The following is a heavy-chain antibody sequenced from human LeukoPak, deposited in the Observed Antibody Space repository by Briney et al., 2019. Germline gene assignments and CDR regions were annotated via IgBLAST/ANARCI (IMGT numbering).Heavy chain of an antibody. CDR1: GGSISSSNYY. V-gene: IGHV4-39*07. CDR2: MYYGGST. CDR3: ATLSWYIVTAAFDI. Sequence: KPSETLSLTCTVSGGSISSSNYYWGWIRQPPGKGLEWIGNMYYGGSTHYNPSLKSRVTISVDTSKNQSSLKLNSVTAADTAVYHCATLSWYIVTAAFDIWGQGTLVTVSS. J-gene: IGHJ3*02. D-gene: IGHD6-13*01.